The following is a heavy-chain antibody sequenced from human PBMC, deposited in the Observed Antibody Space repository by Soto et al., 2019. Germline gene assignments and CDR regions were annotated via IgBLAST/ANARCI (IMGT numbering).Heavy chain of an antibody. V-gene: IGHV1-69*01. CDR2: IIPIFGTA. CDR1: GGTFSSYA. D-gene: IGHD6-19*01. J-gene: IGHJ4*02. CDR3: ATPKRRVIAVAGTHFAY. Sequence: QVQLVQSGAEVKKPGSSVKVSCKASGGTFSSYAISWVRQAPGQGLEWMGGIIPIFGTANYAQKFQGRVTITADESTSTAYRELSSLRSEDTAVYYWATPKRRVIAVAGTHFAYGGKGPLFPVSS.